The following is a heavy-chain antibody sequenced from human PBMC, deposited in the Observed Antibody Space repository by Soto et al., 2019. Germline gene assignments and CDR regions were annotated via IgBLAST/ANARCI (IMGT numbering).Heavy chain of an antibody. J-gene: IGHJ6*02. V-gene: IGHV3-15*01. CDR3: TTPPGTTRYYYYGMDV. CDR1: GFTFSNAW. CDR2: IKSKTDGGTT. Sequence: GGSLRLSCAASGFTFSNAWMSWVRQAPGKGLEWVGRIKSKTDGGTTDYAAPVKGRFTISRDDSKNTLYLQMNSLKTEDTAVYYCTTPPGTTRYYYYGMDVWGQGTTVTSP. D-gene: IGHD1-7*01.